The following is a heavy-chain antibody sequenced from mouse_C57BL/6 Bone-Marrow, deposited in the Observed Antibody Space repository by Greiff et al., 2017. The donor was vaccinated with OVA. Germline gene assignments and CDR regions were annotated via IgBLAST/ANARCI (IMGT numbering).Heavy chain of an antibody. Sequence: EVMLVESGGGLVKPGGSLKLSCAASGFTFSSYAMSWVRQTPEKRLEWVATISDGGSYTYYPDNVKGRFTISRDNAKNNLYLQMSHLKSEDTAMYYCARGTEYFDVWGTGTTVTVSS. CDR2: ISDGGSYT. CDR1: GFTFSSYA. D-gene: IGHD3-3*01. CDR3: ARGTEYFDV. V-gene: IGHV5-4*03. J-gene: IGHJ1*03.